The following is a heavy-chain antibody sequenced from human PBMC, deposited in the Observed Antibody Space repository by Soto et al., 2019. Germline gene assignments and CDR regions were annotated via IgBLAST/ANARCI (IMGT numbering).Heavy chain of an antibody. Sequence: GGSLRLSCAASGFTFISYWMHWVLQAPGKGLVWVSRINSDGSSTSYADSVKGRFTISRDNAKNTLYLQMNSLRAEDTAVYYCWYYYHSSGYYYFDYWGQGSLVTVSS. D-gene: IGHD3-22*01. V-gene: IGHV3-74*01. CDR3: WYYYHSSGYYYFDY. CDR1: GFTFISYW. CDR2: INSDGSST. J-gene: IGHJ4*02.